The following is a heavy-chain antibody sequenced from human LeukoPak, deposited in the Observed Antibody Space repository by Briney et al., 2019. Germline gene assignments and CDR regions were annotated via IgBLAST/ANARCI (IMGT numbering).Heavy chain of an antibody. CDR1: GGSISNSSSY. V-gene: IGHV4-39*01. J-gene: IGHJ4*02. Sequence: PSETLSLTCTVSGGSISNSSSYWGWIRQPPGKGLEWIGSIYYSGSTYYNPSLKSRVTISVDTSKNQFSLKLSSVTAADTAVYYCARHSPVGIFYFDYWGQGTLVTVSS. CDR3: ARHSPVGIFYFDY. D-gene: IGHD1-26*01. CDR2: IYYSGST.